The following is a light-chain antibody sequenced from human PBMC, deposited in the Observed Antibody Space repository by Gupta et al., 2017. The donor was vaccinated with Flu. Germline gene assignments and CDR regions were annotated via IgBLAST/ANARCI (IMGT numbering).Light chain of an antibody. CDR1: QDIRND. CDR3: LQDYDYPWT. V-gene: IGKV1-6*01. Sequence: ATQMTQSPSSLSASVGDRVTITCRASQDIRNDLGWYQQKPGKAPKLLIYAASILQNGVPPRFSDTGSGTHFTLTISSLQSEDFATYYCLQDYDYPWTFGQGTRVDVK. CDR2: AAS. J-gene: IGKJ1*01.